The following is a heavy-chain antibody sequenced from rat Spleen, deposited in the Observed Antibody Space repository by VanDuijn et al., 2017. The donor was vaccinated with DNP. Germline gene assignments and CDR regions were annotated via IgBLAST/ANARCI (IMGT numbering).Heavy chain of an antibody. J-gene: IGHJ3*01. V-gene: IGHV2-27*01. CDR1: GFSLTSYH. CDR3: ARSDYGEGFTY. CDR2: IQNAGIT. D-gene: IGHD1-11*01. Sequence: QVQLKESGPGLVQPSQTMSLTCTVSGFSLTSYHVSWVRQPPGKGLEWMGRIQNAGITDYNSVLKSRLNIIRDTSKSQVFLKMNSVQTEDTAMYFCARSDYGEGFTYWGHGTLVTVSS.